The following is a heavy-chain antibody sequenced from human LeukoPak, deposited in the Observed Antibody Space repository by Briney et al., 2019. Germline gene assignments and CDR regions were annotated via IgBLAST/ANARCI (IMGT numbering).Heavy chain of an antibody. CDR3: ASHWGSLFYMDV. J-gene: IGHJ6*03. D-gene: IGHD7-27*01. Sequence: GGSLRLSCAASGFFFRSHWMSWVRQAPGKGLEWVANIKQDGSEKYYVDSVKGRFTISRDYAKNSLYLQMNSLRAEDTAVYYCASHWGSLFYMDVWGKGTTVTVSS. CDR2: IKQDGSEK. V-gene: IGHV3-7*01. CDR1: GFFFRSHW.